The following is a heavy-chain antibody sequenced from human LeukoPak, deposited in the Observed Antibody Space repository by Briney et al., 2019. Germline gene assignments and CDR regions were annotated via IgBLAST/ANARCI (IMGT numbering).Heavy chain of an antibody. CDR3: ARDRPYSSSWYWFDP. Sequence: GGSLRLSCAASGFTFSSYDIHWVRQATGKGLEWVSGIGTAGEIYYPGSVKGRFTISRENAKNSLYLQMNSLRAEDTAVYYCARDRPYSSSWYWFDPWGQGTLVTVSS. CDR1: GFTFSSYD. D-gene: IGHD6-13*01. CDR2: IGTAGEI. J-gene: IGHJ5*02. V-gene: IGHV3-13*01.